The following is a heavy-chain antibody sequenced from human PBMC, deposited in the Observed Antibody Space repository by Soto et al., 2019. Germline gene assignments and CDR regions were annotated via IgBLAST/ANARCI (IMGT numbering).Heavy chain of an antibody. CDR3: ARAYYDTSGYSLDP. V-gene: IGHV4-59*01. CDR2: IHYSGSI. D-gene: IGHD3-22*01. J-gene: IGHJ5*02. Sequence: SEPLCLTWSVAGGSSSSYGGIWIRKTPGKGLEWIGYIHYSGSINYNPSLKSRVIISDDTSKNQFSLRLSSVTAADTAVYYCARAYYDTSGYSLDPWGQGILVTVSS. CDR1: GGSSSSYG.